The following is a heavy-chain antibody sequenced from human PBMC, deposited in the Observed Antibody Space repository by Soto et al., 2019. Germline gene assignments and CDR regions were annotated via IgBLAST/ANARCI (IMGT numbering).Heavy chain of an antibody. CDR1: GFTFSRYW. D-gene: IGHD3-10*01. CDR3: ARGPGVSWFDP. J-gene: IGHJ5*02. Sequence: EVQLVESGGGLVQPGGSLRLSCAASGFTFSRYWMSWVRQAPGKGLEWVANIKQDGSEKYYVDSVKGRFTISRDNAKNSLYLQMNSLRAEDTAVYYCARGPGVSWFDPWGQGTLVTVSS. CDR2: IKQDGSEK. V-gene: IGHV3-7*01.